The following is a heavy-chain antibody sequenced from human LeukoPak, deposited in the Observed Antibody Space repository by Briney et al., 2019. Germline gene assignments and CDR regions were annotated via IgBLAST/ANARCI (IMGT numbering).Heavy chain of an antibody. CDR2: ISSSRPSTI. D-gene: IGHD4-17*01. CDR3: ANYGKHDY. V-gene: IGHV3-48*01. Sequence: GGSLRLSCAASGFTFSRYAMNWVRQAPGKGLEWVSYISSSRPSTIYYGDSVEGRFTISRDNARNSLYLQMNSLRAEDTAVYYCANYGKHDYWGQGTLVTVSS. CDR1: GFTFSRYA. J-gene: IGHJ4*02.